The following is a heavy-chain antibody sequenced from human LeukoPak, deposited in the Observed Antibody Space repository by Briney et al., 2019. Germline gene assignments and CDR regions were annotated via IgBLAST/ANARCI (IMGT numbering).Heavy chain of an antibody. CDR3: ARDASYCSGGSCYFIGDGMGPFDI. D-gene: IGHD2-15*01. J-gene: IGHJ3*02. CDR1: GFTYRNYV. V-gene: IGHV3-30*04. Sequence: GGSLRLSCAASGFTYRNYVIHWVRQAPGKGLEWVAVISYDGSNKYYADSVKGRFTISRDNSKNTLYLQMNSLRAEDTAVYYCARDASYCSGGSCYFIGDGMGPFDIWGQGTMVTVSS. CDR2: ISYDGSNK.